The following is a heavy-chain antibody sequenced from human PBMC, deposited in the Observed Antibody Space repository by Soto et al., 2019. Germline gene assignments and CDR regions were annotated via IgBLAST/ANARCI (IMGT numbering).Heavy chain of an antibody. V-gene: IGHV4-31*03. J-gene: IGHJ4*02. CDR1: GGSISSGGYY. CDR3: ARLSDTAMVEIFDY. CDR2: IYYSGST. Sequence: SETLSLTCTVSGGSISSGGYYWSWIRQHPGKGLEWIGYIYYSGSTYYNPSLKSRVTISVDTSKNQFSLKLSSVTAADTAVYYCARLSDTAMVEIFDYWGQGTLVTVSS. D-gene: IGHD5-18*01.